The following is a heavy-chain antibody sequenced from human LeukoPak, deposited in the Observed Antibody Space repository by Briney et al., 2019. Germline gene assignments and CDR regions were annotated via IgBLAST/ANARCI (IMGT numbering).Heavy chain of an antibody. CDR3: ARVLSSGWYIGFVY. CDR2: INHSGST. CDR1: GGSFSGYY. D-gene: IGHD6-19*01. J-gene: IGHJ4*02. Sequence: SETLSLTCAVYGGSFSGYYWSWIRQPPGKGLEWIGEINHSGSTNYNPSLKSRVTISVDTSKNQFSLKLSFVTAADTAVYYCARVLSSGWYIGFVYWGQGTLVTVSS. V-gene: IGHV4-34*01.